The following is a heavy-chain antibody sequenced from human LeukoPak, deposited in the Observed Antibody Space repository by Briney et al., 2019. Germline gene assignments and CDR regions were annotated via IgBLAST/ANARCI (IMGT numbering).Heavy chain of an antibody. CDR1: GFTFSSYW. CDR3: SRVDTMVRGVINDDAFDI. V-gene: IGHV3-74*01. Sequence: GGSLRLSCAASGFTFSSYWMHWVRQAPGKGLVWVSRINSDGSTTNYADSVKGRFTISRDNAKNTLYLQMNSLRAEDTAVYYCSRVDTMVRGVINDDAFDIWGQGTMVAVSS. J-gene: IGHJ3*02. D-gene: IGHD3-10*01. CDR2: INSDGSTT.